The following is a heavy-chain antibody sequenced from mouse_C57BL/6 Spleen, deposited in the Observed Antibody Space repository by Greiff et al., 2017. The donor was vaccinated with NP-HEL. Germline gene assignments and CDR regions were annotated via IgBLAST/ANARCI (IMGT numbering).Heavy chain of an antibody. CDR2: ISNLAYSI. J-gene: IGHJ4*01. D-gene: IGHD1-1*01. CDR3: ARHITAVVAPYYARDY. CDR1: GFTFSDYG. V-gene: IGHV5-15*01. Sequence: DVMLVESGGGLVQPGGSLKLSCAASGFTFSDYGMAWVRQAPRKGPAWVAFISNLAYSIYYADTVTGRFTISRENAKNTLYLEMSSLRSEDTAMYYCARHITAVVAPYYARDYWGQGTSVTVSS.